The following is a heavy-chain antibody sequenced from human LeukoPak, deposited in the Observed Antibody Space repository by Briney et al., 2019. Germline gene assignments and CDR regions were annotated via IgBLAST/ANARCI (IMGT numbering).Heavy chain of an antibody. Sequence: GGSLRLSCAASGFTFDDFAMHWVRQAPGKGLECVSLISGDGGSTYYADSVKGRFTISRDNSKNSLYLQMNSLRTEDTALYYCAKGYIAARRSPYFDYWGQGTLVTVSS. J-gene: IGHJ4*02. D-gene: IGHD6-6*01. CDR1: GFTFDDFA. CDR2: ISGDGGST. CDR3: AKGYIAARRSPYFDY. V-gene: IGHV3-43*02.